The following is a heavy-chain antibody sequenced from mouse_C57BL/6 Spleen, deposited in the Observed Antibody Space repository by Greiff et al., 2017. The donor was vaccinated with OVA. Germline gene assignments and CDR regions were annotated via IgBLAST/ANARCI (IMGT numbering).Heavy chain of an antibody. CDR1: GYTFTDYE. J-gene: IGHJ2*01. CDR3: TRGAVTPPCDY. CDR2: IDPETGGT. V-gene: IGHV1-15*01. D-gene: IGHD2-2*01. Sequence: QVQLQQSGAELVRPGASVTLSCKASGYTFTDYEMHWVKQTPVHGLEWIGAIDPETGGTAYNQKFKGKAILTADKSSSTAYMELRSLTSEDSAVYYCTRGAVTPPCDYWGQGTTLTVSS.